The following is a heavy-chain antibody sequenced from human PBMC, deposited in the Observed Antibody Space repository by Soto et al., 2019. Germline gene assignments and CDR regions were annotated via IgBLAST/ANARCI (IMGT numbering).Heavy chain of an antibody. Sequence: GGSLRLSCAASGFTFSDYYMSWIRQAPGKGLEWVSYISSRGSTIYYADSVKGRFTVSRDNAKNSLYLQMNSLRAEDTAVYYCARDLTYVAATIAAFDYWGQGTLVTVSS. CDR1: GFTFSDYY. CDR3: ARDLTYVAATIAAFDY. D-gene: IGHD6-13*01. V-gene: IGHV3-11*01. CDR2: ISSRGSTI. J-gene: IGHJ4*02.